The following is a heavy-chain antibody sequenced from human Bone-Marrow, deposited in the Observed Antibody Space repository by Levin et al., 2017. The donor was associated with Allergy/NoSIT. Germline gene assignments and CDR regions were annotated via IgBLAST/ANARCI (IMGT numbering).Heavy chain of an antibody. CDR3: VTELRGAAAGHFFYSLAD. V-gene: IGHV3-13*01. D-gene: IGHD1-26*01. Sequence: PGGSLRLSCAASEFTFSNYDMHWVRQVTGKGLEWVSAIGTGGDTYYRDSVKGRFTISRENAKSSLFLEMNSLRAGDTAVYYCVTELRGAAAGHFFYSLADWGQGTTVTVSS. CDR1: EFTFSNYD. J-gene: IGHJ6*02. CDR2: IGTGGDT.